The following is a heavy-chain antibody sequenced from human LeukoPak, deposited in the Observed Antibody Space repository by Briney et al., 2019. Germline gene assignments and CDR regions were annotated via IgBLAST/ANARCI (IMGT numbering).Heavy chain of an antibody. CDR1: GFIFTTYW. CDR3: ASSVFSFSGSQWDPFYN. J-gene: IGHJ3*02. CDR2: IKQDGSET. Sequence: PGGSLRLSCAASGFIFTTYWMTWVRQAPGKGLEWVANIKQDGSETYYVDSVKGRFTIFRDNTKNSLYLQMINLRAEDTAMYYCASSVFSFSGSQWDPFYNWGQRKMGTVSS. V-gene: IGHV3-7*03. D-gene: IGHD1-26*01.